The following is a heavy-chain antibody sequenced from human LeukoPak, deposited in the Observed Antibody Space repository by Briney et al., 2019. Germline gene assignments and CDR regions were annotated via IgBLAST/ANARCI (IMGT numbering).Heavy chain of an antibody. J-gene: IGHJ4*02. CDR2: ISSSSSYI. V-gene: IGHV3-21*01. CDR3: ARERRGSSSWFDY. D-gene: IGHD6-13*01. CDR1: GFTFSSYS. Sequence: PGGSLRLSCAASGFTFSSYSMNWVRQAPGKGLEWVSSISSSSSYIYYADSVKGRFTISRDNAKNSLYLQMNSLRAEDTAVYYCARERRGSSSWFDYWGQGTLVTVSS.